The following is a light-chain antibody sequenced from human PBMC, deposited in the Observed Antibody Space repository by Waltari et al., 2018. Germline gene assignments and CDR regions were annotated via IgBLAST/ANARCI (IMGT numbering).Light chain of an antibody. V-gene: IGKV3-20*01. Sequence: EIVLRQSPGTPSLSPGERATLSCRASQSVGNYLAWYQQKPGQAPRLLIYGASNRATGIPDRFSGSGSGTDFTLTISRLEPEDFAVFYCQQYANSRTFGQGTKVEIK. CDR3: QQYANSRT. CDR1: QSVGNY. J-gene: IGKJ1*01. CDR2: GAS.